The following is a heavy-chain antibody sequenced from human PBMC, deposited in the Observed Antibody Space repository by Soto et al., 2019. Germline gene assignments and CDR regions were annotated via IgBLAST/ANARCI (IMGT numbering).Heavy chain of an antibody. Sequence: QVQLQESGPGLVKPSETLSHTCSVSGGSISSYYWGWIRQPPGKGLEWIGYISYTGSTDYSPSLKSRVTISVDTSKNQFSLKVRSVTAADTAIYFCARHYPIGNNWNYFDYWGRGTLVTVSS. J-gene: IGHJ4*02. V-gene: IGHV4-59*08. CDR1: GGSISSYY. CDR2: ISYTGST. CDR3: ARHYPIGNNWNYFDY. D-gene: IGHD1-1*01.